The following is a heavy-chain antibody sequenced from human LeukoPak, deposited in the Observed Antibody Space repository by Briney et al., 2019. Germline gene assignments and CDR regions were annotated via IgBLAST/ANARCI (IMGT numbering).Heavy chain of an antibody. CDR2: VRGSDAGT. V-gene: IGHV3-23*01. Sequence: GGSLRLSCAASGFTFSSYAMNWVRQAPGKGLEWVSAVRGSDAGTSYADSVKGRFTISRDNSKNTLYLQMNSLRAEDTAVYYCAKNRGGSYYTGSDYWGQGTLVTVSS. CDR1: GFTFSSYA. D-gene: IGHD1-26*01. J-gene: IGHJ4*02. CDR3: AKNRGGSYYTGSDY.